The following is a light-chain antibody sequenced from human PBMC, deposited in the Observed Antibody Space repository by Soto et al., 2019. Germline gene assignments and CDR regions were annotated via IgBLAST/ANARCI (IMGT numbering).Light chain of an antibody. CDR2: SNN. CDR1: SSNIGSNT. Sequence: QSVLTQPPSASGTPGQRVTISCPGSSSNIGSNTVNWYQQLPGTAPKLLIYSNNQRPSGVPDRFSGSKSGTSASLAISGLQSEDEADYYCAAWDDSLNGRFFGTGTKVTVL. J-gene: IGLJ1*01. V-gene: IGLV1-44*01. CDR3: AAWDDSLNGRF.